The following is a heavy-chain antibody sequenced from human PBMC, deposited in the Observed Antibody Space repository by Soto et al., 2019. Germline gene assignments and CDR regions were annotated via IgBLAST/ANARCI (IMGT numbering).Heavy chain of an antibody. CDR2: ISSSSSTR. D-gene: IGHD4-4*01. V-gene: IGHV3-48*02. CDR3: ARETGNSVSDY. CDR1: GFTFSTYS. Sequence: EVQLVESGGGLVQPGGSLRLSCAASGFTFSTYSMNWVRQAPGKGLEWVSYISSSSSTRYYADSVKGRFIISRDNAKNSLYPQMNSLRDEDTAVYYCARETGNSVSDYWGQGTLVTVSS. J-gene: IGHJ4*02.